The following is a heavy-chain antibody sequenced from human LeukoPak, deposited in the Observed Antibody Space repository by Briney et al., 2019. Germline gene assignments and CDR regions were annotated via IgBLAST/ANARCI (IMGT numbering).Heavy chain of an antibody. Sequence: GGSLRLSCAASGFTFSSYAMSWVRQAPGKGLEWVSAISGSGGSTYYADSVKGRFTISRDNSKNTLYLQMNSLRAEDTAVYYCAKYGFSGVVEKGFDYWGQGTLVTVSA. V-gene: IGHV3-23*01. CDR1: GFTFSSYA. CDR3: AKYGFSGVVEKGFDY. D-gene: IGHD3-3*01. CDR2: ISGSGGST. J-gene: IGHJ4*02.